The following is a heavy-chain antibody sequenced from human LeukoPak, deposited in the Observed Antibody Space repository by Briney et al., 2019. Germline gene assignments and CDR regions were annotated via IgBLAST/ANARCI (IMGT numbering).Heavy chain of an antibody. V-gene: IGHV3-21*01. CDR3: ATETNGRHYDY. CDR2: IGSSSQYI. J-gene: IGHJ4*02. Sequence: GGSLRLSCAASGFIFSSDTMSWVRQAPGKGLEWVSSIGSSSQYIYYAESVRGRFNISRDNAKNSLYLQLNSLRAEDTAVYYCATETNGRHYDYWGQGTLLTVSS. D-gene: IGHD1-14*01. CDR1: GFIFSSDT.